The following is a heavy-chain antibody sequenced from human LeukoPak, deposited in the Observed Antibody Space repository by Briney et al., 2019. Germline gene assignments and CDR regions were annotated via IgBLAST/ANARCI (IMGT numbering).Heavy chain of an antibody. CDR1: GFTFSSYA. J-gene: IGHJ4*02. Sequence: GGSLRLSCAASGFTFSSYAMHWVRQAPGKGLEWVAVISYDGSNKYYADSVKGRFTISRDNSKNTLYLQMNSLRAEDTAVYYCARDGVHDYGDYVQDCWGQGTPVTVSS. D-gene: IGHD4-17*01. V-gene: IGHV3-30-3*01. CDR2: ISYDGSNK. CDR3: ARDGVHDYGDYVQDC.